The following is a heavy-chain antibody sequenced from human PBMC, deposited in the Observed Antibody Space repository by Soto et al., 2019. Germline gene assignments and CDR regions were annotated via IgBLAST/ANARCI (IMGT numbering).Heavy chain of an antibody. Sequence: HVQLVQSGGELKKPGASVKVSCNTSGYTFNTYFITWVRQAPGQGLEWMGWISPHNGNTNYAEKFQGRVTMTADTITKTASMELMNLRIDDTAVYYCASYTGNSFDYWVQGTPVTVSS. CDR2: ISPHNGNT. J-gene: IGHJ4*02. V-gene: IGHV1-18*01. CDR1: GYTFNTYF. D-gene: IGHD3-16*01. CDR3: ASYTGNSFDY.